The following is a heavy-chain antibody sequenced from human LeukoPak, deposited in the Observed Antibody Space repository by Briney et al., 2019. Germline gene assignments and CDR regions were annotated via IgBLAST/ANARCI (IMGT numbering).Heavy chain of an antibody. CDR3: ARGGRDGPSGLLGY. CDR2: IIPIFGTA. J-gene: IGHJ4*02. CDR1: GGTFSSYA. D-gene: IGHD5-24*01. V-gene: IGHV1-69*13. Sequence: ASVKVSCKASGGTFSSYAISWVRQAPGQGLEWMGGIIPIFGTANYAQKFQGRVTITADESTSTAYMELSSLRSEDTAVYYCARGGRDGPSGLLGYWGQGTLVTVSS.